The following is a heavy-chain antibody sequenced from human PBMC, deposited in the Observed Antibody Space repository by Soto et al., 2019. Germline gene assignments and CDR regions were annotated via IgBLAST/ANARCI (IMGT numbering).Heavy chain of an antibody. Sequence: GGSLRLSCAASGFTFSSYAMSWVRQAPGKGLEWVSAISGSGGSTYYADSVKGRFTISRDNSKNTLYLQMNSLRAEDTALYYCAKRMVSISSLFPDWFDPWAQGTLVTSSS. CDR3: AKRMVSISSLFPDWFDP. V-gene: IGHV3-23*01. CDR1: GFTFSSYA. D-gene: IGHD6-6*01. CDR2: ISGSGGST. J-gene: IGHJ5*02.